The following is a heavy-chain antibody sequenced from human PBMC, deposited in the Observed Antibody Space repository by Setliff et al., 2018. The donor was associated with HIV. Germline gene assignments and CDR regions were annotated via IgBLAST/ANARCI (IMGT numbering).Heavy chain of an antibody. CDR1: GFIFTKYW. CDR2: IKQDGSEK. CDR3: ARPWAFDI. V-gene: IGHV3-7*02. J-gene: IGHJ3*02. Sequence: PGGSLRLSCAASGFIFTKYWMSWVRQAPGKGLEWVANIKQDGSEKYYVDSVKGRFTISRDNAKNSLYLQMNSLRAEDTAVYYCARPWAFDIWGQGTMVTVSS.